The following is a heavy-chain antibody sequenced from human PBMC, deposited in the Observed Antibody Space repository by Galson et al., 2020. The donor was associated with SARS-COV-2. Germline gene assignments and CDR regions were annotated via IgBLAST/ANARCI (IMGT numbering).Heavy chain of an antibody. CDR2: IYHSGST. CDR1: GGSISSGGYS. J-gene: IGHJ3*02. CDR3: ARRYSSSIDI. V-gene: IGHV4-30-2*01. Sequence: SETLSLTCAVSGGSISSGGYSWSWIRQPPGKGLEWIGYIYHSGSTYYNPSLKSRVTISVDRSKNQFSLKLSSVTAADTAVYYCARRYSSSIDIWGQGTMVTVSS. D-gene: IGHD6-6*01.